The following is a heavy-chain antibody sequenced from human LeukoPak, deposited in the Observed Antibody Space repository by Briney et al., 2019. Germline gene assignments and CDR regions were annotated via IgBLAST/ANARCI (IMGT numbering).Heavy chain of an antibody. CDR2: INSDGSST. D-gene: IGHD4-11*01. J-gene: IGHJ6*02. V-gene: IGHV3-74*01. CDR1: GFTFSSYW. Sequence: GGSLRLSCAASGFTFSSYWMHWVRQAPGKGLVWVSRINSDGSSTSYADSVKGRFTISRDNAKNTLYLQMNSLRAEDTAVYYCARADYRSYYGMDVWGQGTTVTVSS. CDR3: ARADYRSYYGMDV.